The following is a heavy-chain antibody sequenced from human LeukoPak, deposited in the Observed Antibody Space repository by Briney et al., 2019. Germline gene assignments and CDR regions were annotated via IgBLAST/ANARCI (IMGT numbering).Heavy chain of an antibody. CDR3: AIHKNSGYDYGKYFDY. V-gene: IGHV4-39*01. CDR1: GXSISSSSYN. Sequence: SETLSLTCTVSGXSISSSSYNWGWIRQPPGMGLEWIGSIYYSGSTYYSPSLKSRVTISVDTSKNQFSLKLSSVTAADTAVYYCAIHKNSGYDYGKYFDYWGQGTPVTVSS. J-gene: IGHJ4*02. D-gene: IGHD5-12*01. CDR2: IYYSGST.